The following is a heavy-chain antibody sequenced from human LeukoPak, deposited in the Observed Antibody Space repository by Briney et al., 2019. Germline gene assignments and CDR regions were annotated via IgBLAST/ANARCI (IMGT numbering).Heavy chain of an antibody. Sequence: NPSETLSLTCTVSGGSISSSSYYWGWIRQPPGKGLEWIGSIYYSGSTYYNPSLKSRVTISVDTSKNQFSLKLSSVTAADRAVYYCARTRGIPDDYFDYWGQGTLVTVSS. CDR1: GGSISSSSYY. V-gene: IGHV4-39*01. J-gene: IGHJ4*02. CDR3: ARTRGIPDDYFDY. CDR2: IYYSGST. D-gene: IGHD1-14*01.